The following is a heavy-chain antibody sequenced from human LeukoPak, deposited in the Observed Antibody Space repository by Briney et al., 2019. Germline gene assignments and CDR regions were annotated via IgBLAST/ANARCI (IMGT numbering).Heavy chain of an antibody. CDR1: GFTFSSYG. Sequence: GGSLRLSCAASGFTFSSYGMHWVRQAPGKGLEWVAVIWYDGSNKYYADSVKGRFTISRDNFKNTLYLQMNSLRAEDTAVYYCASIAGTTGPFDYWGQGTLVTVSS. D-gene: IGHD1-7*01. J-gene: IGHJ4*02. CDR3: ASIAGTTGPFDY. CDR2: IWYDGSNK. V-gene: IGHV3-33*01.